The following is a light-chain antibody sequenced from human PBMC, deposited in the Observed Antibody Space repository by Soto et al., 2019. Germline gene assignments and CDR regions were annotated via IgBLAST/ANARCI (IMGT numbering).Light chain of an antibody. CDR3: QQYSTYSGT. V-gene: IGKV1-6*01. Sequence: IQLPQSPSSLSASVGDRVAISCRASQGIGNDLAWYQQKPGKAPRLLIFAASNLQSGVPSRFSGSGFGTEFSLTISSLQPDDSATYYCQQYSTYSGTFGQGTKVDI. CDR1: QGIGND. CDR2: AAS. J-gene: IGKJ1*01.